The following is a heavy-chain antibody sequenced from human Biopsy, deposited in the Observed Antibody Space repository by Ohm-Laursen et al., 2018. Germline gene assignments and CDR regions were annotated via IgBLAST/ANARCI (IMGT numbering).Heavy chain of an antibody. CDR3: ARGRLSGTRRALDI. CDR2: MNPKSGDT. D-gene: IGHD1-7*01. V-gene: IGHV1-8*01. Sequence: ASVKVSCKASGYTFINYDIHWVRQASGQGLEWMGWMNPKSGDTGYAHKFQGRVTMARNASISTANMEMSSLRSKDTAVYYCARGRLSGTRRALDIWGQGTMVTVSS. J-gene: IGHJ3*02. CDR1: GYTFINYD.